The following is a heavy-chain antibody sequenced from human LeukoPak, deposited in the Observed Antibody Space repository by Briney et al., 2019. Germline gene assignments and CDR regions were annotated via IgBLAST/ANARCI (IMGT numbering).Heavy chain of an antibody. Sequence: GVTLRLFCGASGFIFSSYAMSWVRRAPGKGLEWGSTFSGSGGTTFYADSVKGRFTISRDNSKNTLSLTMNSLRAEDTALYSCAKYRAPSGTLDYWGQGTLVTVSS. V-gene: IGHV3-23*01. CDR1: GFIFSSYA. CDR3: AKYRAPSGTLDY. J-gene: IGHJ4*02. CDR2: FSGSGGTT. D-gene: IGHD1-1*01.